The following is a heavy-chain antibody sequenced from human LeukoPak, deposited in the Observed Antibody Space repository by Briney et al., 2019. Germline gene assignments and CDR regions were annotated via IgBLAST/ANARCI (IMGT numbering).Heavy chain of an antibody. CDR2: IYYSGST. CDR3: ARHLYCSSTSCYAWFDP. J-gene: IGHJ5*02. Sequence: SETLSLTCTVSGGSISSSSYYWGWIRQPPGKGLEWIGSIYYSGSTYYNPSLKSRVTISVDTSKNQFSLKLSSVTAADTAVYYCARHLYCSSTSCYAWFDPWGQGTLVTVSS. D-gene: IGHD2-2*01. V-gene: IGHV4-39*01. CDR1: GGSISSSSYY.